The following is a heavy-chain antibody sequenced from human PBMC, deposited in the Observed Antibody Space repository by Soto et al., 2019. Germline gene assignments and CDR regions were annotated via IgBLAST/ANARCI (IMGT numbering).Heavy chain of an antibody. Sequence: SETLSLTCTVSGGSISSGDYYWSWIRQPPGKGLEWIGYIYYSGSTYYNPSLKSRVTISVDTSKNQFSLKLSSVTAADTAMYYCARDFVSYGGNHRFDYWGQGTLVTVSS. CDR2: IYYSGST. D-gene: IGHD4-17*01. CDR3: ARDFVSYGGNHRFDY. CDR1: GGSISSGDYY. V-gene: IGHV4-30-4*01. J-gene: IGHJ4*02.